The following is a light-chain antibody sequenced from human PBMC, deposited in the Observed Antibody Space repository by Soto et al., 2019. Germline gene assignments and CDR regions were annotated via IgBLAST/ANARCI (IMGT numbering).Light chain of an antibody. J-gene: IGKJ5*01. CDR3: QQSYSTPPT. Sequence: DIQMTQSPSTLSASVVGRVTITLRASQSISSWLAWYQQKPGKAPKLLIYDASSLESGVPSRFSGTRSGTDFTLTVSSLQPEDFATYYCQQSYSTPPTFGQGTRLEIK. CDR1: QSISSW. CDR2: DAS. V-gene: IGKV1-5*01.